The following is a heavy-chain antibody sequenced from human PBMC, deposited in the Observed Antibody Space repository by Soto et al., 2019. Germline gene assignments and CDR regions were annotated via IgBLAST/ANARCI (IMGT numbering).Heavy chain of an antibody. J-gene: IGHJ4*03. D-gene: IGHD3-10*01. CDR1: GFIFSDYS. CDR3: ARAGFGECPSYSDYAMDC. CDR2: ISRISDFI. Sequence: EVHLVESGGGLVKPGGSLRVSCAASGFIFSDYSMHWVRQAPGKGLEWVSSISRISDFIYYADSVTGRFTISRDNAKNSLYIQMSRLRAEDTAIYYCARAGFGECPSYSDYAMDCWGQGTRVNVS. V-gene: IGHV3-21*01.